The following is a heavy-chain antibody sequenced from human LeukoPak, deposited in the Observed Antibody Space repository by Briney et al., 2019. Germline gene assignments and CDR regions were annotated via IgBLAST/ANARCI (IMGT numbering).Heavy chain of an antibody. D-gene: IGHD7-27*01. J-gene: IGHJ3*02. Sequence: GASVTVSCKASGYTFTNYAVNWVRQAPGQGLEWMGWINTNTGNPTYAQGFTGRLVFSLDTSASTAYLQISSLKAEDTAVYYCAGERGDRDTFDIWGQGTMVTVSS. V-gene: IGHV7-4-1*02. CDR3: AGERGDRDTFDI. CDR1: GYTFTNYA. CDR2: INTNTGNP.